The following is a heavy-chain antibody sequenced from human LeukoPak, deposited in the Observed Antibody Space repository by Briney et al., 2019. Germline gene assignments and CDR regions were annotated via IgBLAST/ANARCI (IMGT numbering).Heavy chain of an antibody. J-gene: IGHJ5*02. D-gene: IGHD2-15*01. Sequence: GGSLRLSCVASGFTFSNYAMTWVRQAPGKGLEFVSGIWGAYDKTVYGDAVKGRFAISRCNSKNTLYLQMNSLRADDTDVYYCAKTQGYYDAWGQGALVTVSS. V-gene: IGHV3-23*01. CDR3: AKTQGYYDA. CDR1: GFTFSNYA. CDR2: IWGAYDKT.